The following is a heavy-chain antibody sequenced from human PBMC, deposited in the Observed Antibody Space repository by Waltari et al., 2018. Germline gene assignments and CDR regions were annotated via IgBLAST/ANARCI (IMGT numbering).Heavy chain of an antibody. D-gene: IGHD3-3*01. CDR3: ARESSTYYDFWSGYYRSYYYMDV. CDR1: GGSISSYY. Sequence: QVQLQESGPGLVKPSETLSLTCTVSGGSISSYYWSWIRQPPGQGLEWIGYIYYSGSTNYNPSLKSRVTISVDTSKNQFSLKLSSVTAADTAVYYCARESSTYYDFWSGYYRSYYYMDVWGKGTTVTVSS. CDR2: IYYSGST. J-gene: IGHJ6*03. V-gene: IGHV4-59*01.